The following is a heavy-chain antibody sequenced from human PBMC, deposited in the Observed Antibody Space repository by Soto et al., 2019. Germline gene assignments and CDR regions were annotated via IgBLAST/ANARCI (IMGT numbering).Heavy chain of an antibody. CDR3: ARGDYGGNSRIDAFDI. Sequence: SETLSLTCTVSGGSISSYYWSWIRQPPGKGLEWIGYIYYSGGTNYNPSLKSRVTISVDTSKNQFSLKLSSVTAADTAVYYCARGDYGGNSRIDAFDIWGQGTMVTVSS. V-gene: IGHV4-59*01. J-gene: IGHJ3*02. CDR2: IYYSGGT. D-gene: IGHD4-17*01. CDR1: GGSISSYY.